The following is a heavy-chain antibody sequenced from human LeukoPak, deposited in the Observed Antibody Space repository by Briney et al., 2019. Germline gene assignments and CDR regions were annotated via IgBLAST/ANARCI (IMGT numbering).Heavy chain of an antibody. CDR3: ARGIVVVPAAIFAFDI. V-gene: IGHV4-61*01. CDR2: IYYSGST. Sequence: SETLSLTCTVSGGSVSSGSYYWSWSRQPPGKRLEWIGDIYYSGSTNYTPSLKSRVTISVDTSKNQFSLKLSSVTAADTAVYYCARGIVVVPAAIFAFDIWGQGTMVTVSS. J-gene: IGHJ3*02. CDR1: GGSVSSGSYY. D-gene: IGHD2-2*01.